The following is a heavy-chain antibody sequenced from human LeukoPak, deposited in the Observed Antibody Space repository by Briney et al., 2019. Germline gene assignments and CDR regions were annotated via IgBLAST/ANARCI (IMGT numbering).Heavy chain of an antibody. CDR3: ARGTYYYDSSGYYPIDY. D-gene: IGHD3-22*01. CDR1: GGSISSGDYY. V-gene: IGHV4-30-4*01. J-gene: IGHJ4*02. CDR2: IYYSGST. Sequence: SETLSLTCTVSGGSISSGDYYWSWIRQPPGKGLEWIGYIYYSGSTYYNPSLKSRVTISVDTSKNQFSLKLSSVTAADTAVYYCARGTYYYDSSGYYPIDYWGQGTLVTVFS.